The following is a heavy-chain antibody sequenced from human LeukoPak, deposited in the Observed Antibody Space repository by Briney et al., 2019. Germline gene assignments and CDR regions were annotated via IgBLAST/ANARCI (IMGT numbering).Heavy chain of an antibody. Sequence: GGSLRLSCAASGFSISSYGMHWVRQAPGKGLEWVAFIRYDGSSKYYADSVKGRFTISSDNSKNTLYLQMNSLRAEDRAVYYCAKDSAKKYDDYWGQGTLVTVSS. J-gene: IGHJ4*02. CDR3: AKDSAKKYDDY. CDR1: GFSISSYG. V-gene: IGHV3-30*02. D-gene: IGHD2/OR15-2a*01. CDR2: IRYDGSSK.